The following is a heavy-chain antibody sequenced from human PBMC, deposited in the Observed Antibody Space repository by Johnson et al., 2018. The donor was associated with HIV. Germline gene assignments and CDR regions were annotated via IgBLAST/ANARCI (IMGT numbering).Heavy chain of an antibody. J-gene: IGHJ3*02. CDR3: ARDRVWFGELYPFDI. V-gene: IGHV3-30-3*01. CDR1: GFTFSSYA. D-gene: IGHD3-10*01. Sequence: HVQLVESGGGVVQPGRSLRLSCAASGFTFSSYAMHWVRQAPGKGLEWVAVISYDGSNKYYADSVKGRFTISRDNSKNTLYLQMNSLRAEDTAVYYCARDRVWFGELYPFDIWGQGTMVTVSS. CDR2: ISYDGSNK.